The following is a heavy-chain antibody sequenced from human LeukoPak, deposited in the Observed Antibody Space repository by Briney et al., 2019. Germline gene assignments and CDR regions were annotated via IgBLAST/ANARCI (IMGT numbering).Heavy chain of an antibody. CDR1: GFTFSSYA. CDR2: ISYDGRSK. CDR3: ARGFPHYYDSRGIKFDY. D-gene: IGHD3-22*01. J-gene: IGHJ4*02. Sequence: GGPLRLSCAASGFTFSSYALHWVRQAPGKGLEWVAVISYDGRSKKYADPVKGRFTISRDNSKNTLYLQMNSLRADDTAVYYCARGFPHYYDSRGIKFDYWGQGTLVTVSS. V-gene: IGHV3-30*04.